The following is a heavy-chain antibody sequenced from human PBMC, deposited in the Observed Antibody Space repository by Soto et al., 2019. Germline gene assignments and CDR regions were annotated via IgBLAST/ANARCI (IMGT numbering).Heavy chain of an antibody. Sequence: EGHVLESGGGLVQPGGSLRLSCAGSGFTFINYAMNWVRQGPGKGLYWFSSISGGGDAAFFPDSVMGRFTITRDNPKQTVTLPINRLGVDYTAVYYCARKILGSTTSPNYWYFKIWGRGTPITVSS. CDR2: ISGGGDAA. D-gene: IGHD2-2*01. V-gene: IGHV3-23*01. CDR3: ARKILGSTTSPNYWYFKI. J-gene: IGHJ2*01. CDR1: GFTFINYA.